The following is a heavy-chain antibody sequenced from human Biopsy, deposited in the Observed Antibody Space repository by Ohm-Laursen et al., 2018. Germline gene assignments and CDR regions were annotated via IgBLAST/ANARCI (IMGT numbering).Heavy chain of an antibody. D-gene: IGHD1-26*01. CDR2: IYSNGNT. J-gene: IGHJ3*02. CDR3: ARDEGLLRAFDI. V-gene: IGHV4-4*07. Sequence: SDTLSLTCTVSGGSISGHFWSWVRQPAGKGLEWIGRIYSNGNTNYNPSLKSRVSMSVDTSKNHFSLNLTSVTAADTAVYYCARDEGLLRAFDIWGQGTLGTVSS. CDR1: GGSISGHF.